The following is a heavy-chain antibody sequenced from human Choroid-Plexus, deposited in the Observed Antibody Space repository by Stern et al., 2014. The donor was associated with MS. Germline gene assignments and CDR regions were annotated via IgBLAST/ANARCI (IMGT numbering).Heavy chain of an antibody. V-gene: IGHV3-30*18. CDR1: GFTFGSCA. Sequence: MPLVESGGGVVQPGRPLRLSCVASGFTFGSCAMHWVRQAPGKGLEWVGGVSHDGSYKYYADSVKGRFTISRDNSQNTLYMQMSSLRPEDTAVYYCAKDRQYLTYFFDHWGQGSLVTVSS. D-gene: IGHD2/OR15-2a*01. CDR2: VSHDGSYK. CDR3: AKDRQYLTYFFDH. J-gene: IGHJ5*02.